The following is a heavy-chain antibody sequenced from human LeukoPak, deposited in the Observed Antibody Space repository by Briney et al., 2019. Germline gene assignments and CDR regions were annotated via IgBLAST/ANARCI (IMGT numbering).Heavy chain of an antibody. CDR3: AREQTKATGGYYDFWSGPGHYYYGMDV. Sequence: GGSLRLSCAASGFTFSSYSMNWVRQAPGKGLEWVSSISSSSSYMYYADSVKGRFTISRDNAKNSLYLQMNSLRAEDTAVYYCAREQTKATGGYYDFWSGPGHYYYGMDVWGQGTTVTVSS. V-gene: IGHV3-21*01. J-gene: IGHJ6*02. CDR1: GFTFSSYS. CDR2: ISSSSSYM. D-gene: IGHD3-3*01.